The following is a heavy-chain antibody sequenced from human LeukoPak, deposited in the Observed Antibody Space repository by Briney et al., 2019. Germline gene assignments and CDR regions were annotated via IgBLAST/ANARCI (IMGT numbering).Heavy chain of an antibody. D-gene: IGHD3-3*01. CDR3: ARIPSYYYDFWSGTPYPNYYMDV. CDR2: IYYSGST. Sequence: SETLSLTCTVSGYSISSSYYWGWIRQPPGKGLEWIGSIYYSGSTYYNPSLKSRVTISVDTSKNQFSLKLSSVTAADTAVYYCARIPSYYYDFWSGTPYPNYYMDVWGKGTTVTVSS. CDR1: GYSISSSYY. J-gene: IGHJ6*03. V-gene: IGHV4-38-2*02.